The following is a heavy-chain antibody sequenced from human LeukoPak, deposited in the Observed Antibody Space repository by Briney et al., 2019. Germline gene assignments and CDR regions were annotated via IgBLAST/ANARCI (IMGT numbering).Heavy chain of an antibody. J-gene: IGHJ4*02. V-gene: IGHV4-4*07. CDR1: GGSICSYY. Sequence: SETLSLTCTVSGGSICSYYWSWIRQPAGKGLEWIGRIYTSGSTNYNPSLKSRVTMSVDTSKNQFSLKLSSVTAADTAVYYCARDQGYDSSGYYVGYYFDYWGQGTRVTVSS. CDR2: IYTSGST. CDR3: ARDQGYDSSGYYVGYYFDY. D-gene: IGHD3-22*01.